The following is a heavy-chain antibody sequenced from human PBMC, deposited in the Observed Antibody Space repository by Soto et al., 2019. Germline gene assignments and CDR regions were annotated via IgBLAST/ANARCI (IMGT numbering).Heavy chain of an antibody. CDR1: GGSVSSGSYY. D-gene: IGHD5-12*01. Sequence: SETLSLTCTVSGGSVSSGSYYWSWIRQPPGKGLEWIGYIYYSGSTNYNPSLKSRVTISVDTSKNQFSLKLSSVTAADTAVYYCATLRDGYNDLGLNSPYYCGMDVWGQGTTVTVSS. V-gene: IGHV4-61*01. CDR2: IYYSGST. J-gene: IGHJ6*02. CDR3: ATLRDGYNDLGLNSPYYCGMDV.